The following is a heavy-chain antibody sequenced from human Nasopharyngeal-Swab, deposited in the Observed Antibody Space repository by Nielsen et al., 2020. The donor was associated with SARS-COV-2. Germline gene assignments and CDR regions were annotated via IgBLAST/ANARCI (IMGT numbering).Heavy chain of an antibody. D-gene: IGHD6-19*01. V-gene: IGHV3-15*01. CDR2: IKSKTDGGTT. CDR3: TTVVAVAGRPSFVDY. J-gene: IGHJ4*02. CDR1: GFTFSNAW. Sequence: GESLKISCAASGFTFSNAWMSWVRQAPGKGLEWVGRIKSKTDGGTTGYAAPEKGRFTISRDDSKNTLYLQMNSLKTEDTAVYYCTTVVAVAGRPSFVDYWGQGTLVTVSS.